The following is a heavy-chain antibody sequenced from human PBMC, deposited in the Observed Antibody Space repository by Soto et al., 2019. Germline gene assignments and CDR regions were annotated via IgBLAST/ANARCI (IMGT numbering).Heavy chain of an antibody. CDR1: GFSLRTYG. D-gene: IGHD6-19*01. J-gene: IGHJ5*02. CDR2: IWYDGTKK. V-gene: IGHV3-33*01. CDR3: ARDVLTAVAGSVNWFDP. Sequence: QVQLVESGGGVVQSGRSLTLSCAASGFSLRTYGMHWLRRARGKGLEWVAFIWYDGTKKFYANSVKGRSTISKDNSNNILYLQMSGLRVEDTAVYYCARDVLTAVAGSVNWFDPWGQGTLVTVSS.